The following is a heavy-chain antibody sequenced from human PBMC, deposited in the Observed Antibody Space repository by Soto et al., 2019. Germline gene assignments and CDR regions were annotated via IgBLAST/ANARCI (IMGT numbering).Heavy chain of an antibody. V-gene: IGHV1-69*02. Sequence: QVQLVQSGAEVKKPGSSVKVSCKASGGTFSSYTISWVRQAPGQGLEWMGRIIPILGIANYAQKFQGRVTITADNSTSTAYMELSSLRSEDTAVYYCARGRLTRGGYGIGGWFDPWGQGTLVTVSS. CDR2: IIPILGIA. J-gene: IGHJ5*02. D-gene: IGHD3-22*01. CDR1: GGTFSSYT. CDR3: ARGRLTRGGYGIGGWFDP.